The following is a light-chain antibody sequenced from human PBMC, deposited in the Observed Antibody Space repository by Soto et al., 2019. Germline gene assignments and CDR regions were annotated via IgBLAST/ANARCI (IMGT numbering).Light chain of an antibody. J-gene: IGKJ1*01. V-gene: IGKV1-5*03. CDR3: QQYNGYWT. CDR1: QSISDS. Sequence: DIQMTQSPSTLSASVGDRVTITCRASQSISDSLAWYQQKPGKAPKLLIYEASNLKSGAPSRFSGSGSGTEYTLTISSLQPDDFASYYCQQYNGYWTFGQGTKLEIK. CDR2: EAS.